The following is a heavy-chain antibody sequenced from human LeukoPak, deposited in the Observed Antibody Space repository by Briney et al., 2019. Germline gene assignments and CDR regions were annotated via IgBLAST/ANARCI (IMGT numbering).Heavy chain of an antibody. Sequence: QPGRSVSLFCAIYGLTVDDYAMHWVRQDPGEGREWVSGISWDSGSIGYADSVKGRFTISRDNAKNSLYLQMNSLRAEDTALYYCAKDLLVYYGMDVWGQGTTVTVSS. D-gene: IGHD2/OR15-2a*01. J-gene: IGHJ6*02. CDR1: GLTVDDYA. V-gene: IGHV3-9*01. CDR3: AKDLLVYYGMDV. CDR2: ISWDSGSI.